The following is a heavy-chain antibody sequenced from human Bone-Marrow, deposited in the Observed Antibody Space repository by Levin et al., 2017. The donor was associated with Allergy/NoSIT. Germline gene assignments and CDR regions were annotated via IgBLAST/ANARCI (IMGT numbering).Heavy chain of an antibody. J-gene: IGHJ5*02. CDR1: GYTFKTHG. V-gene: IGHV1-18*01. D-gene: IGHD2-21*02. CDR2: ISASNGET. Sequence: GASVKVSCQASGYTFKTHGMTWVRQAPGQGLEWMGWISASNGETNSAQKFQGRFTMTIDTSTNTAHMDLRSLKSDDTAVYYCARSSVAVTDPGSNWFDRWGQGTLVTVSS. CDR3: ARSSVAVTDPGSNWFDR.